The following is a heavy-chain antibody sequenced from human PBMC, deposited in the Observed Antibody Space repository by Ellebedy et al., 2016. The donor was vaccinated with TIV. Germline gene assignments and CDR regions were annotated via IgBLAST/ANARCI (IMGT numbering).Heavy chain of an antibody. CDR1: GDSVSSNSAA. CDR3: ARETDIVVVPAALYYFDY. Sequence: SETLSLTXALSGDSVSSNSAAWNWIRQSPSRGLEWLGRTYYRSKWYNDYAVSVKSRITINPDTSKNQFSLQLNSVTPEDTAVYYCARETDIVVVPAALYYFDYWGQGTLVTVSS. J-gene: IGHJ4*02. CDR2: TYYRSKWYN. D-gene: IGHD2-2*01. V-gene: IGHV6-1*01.